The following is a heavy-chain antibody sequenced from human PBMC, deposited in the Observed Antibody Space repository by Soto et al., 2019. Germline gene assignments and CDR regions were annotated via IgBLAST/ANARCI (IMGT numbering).Heavy chain of an antibody. V-gene: IGHV3-30*18. CDR2: ISYDGSNK. Sequence: GGSLRLSCAASGFTFSSYGMHWVRQAPGKGLEWVAVISYDGSNKYYADSVKGRFTISRDNSKNTLYLQMNSLRAEDTAVYYCAKEIASAAMRVSAYYGMDVWGQGTTVTVSS. CDR1: GFTFSSYG. D-gene: IGHD2-2*01. J-gene: IGHJ6*02. CDR3: AKEIASAAMRVSAYYGMDV.